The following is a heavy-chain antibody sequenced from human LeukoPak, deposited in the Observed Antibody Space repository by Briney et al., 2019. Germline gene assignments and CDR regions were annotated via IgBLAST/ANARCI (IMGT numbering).Heavy chain of an antibody. Sequence: TLSLTCAVSGGSISSGGYSWSWIRQPPGKGLEWIGYIYHSGSTYYNPSLKSRVTISVDRSKNQFSLKLSSVTAADTAVYYCARGGSRFHPWGQGTLVTVSS. D-gene: IGHD5-18*01. CDR1: GGSISSGGYS. V-gene: IGHV4-30-2*01. CDR3: ARGGSRFHP. J-gene: IGHJ5*02. CDR2: IYHSGST.